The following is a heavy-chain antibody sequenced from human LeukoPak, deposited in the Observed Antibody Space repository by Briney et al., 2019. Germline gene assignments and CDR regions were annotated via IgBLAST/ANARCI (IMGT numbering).Heavy chain of an antibody. J-gene: IGHJ4*02. CDR2: ISAYNGNT. CDR3: ARDFPKRITMIVVGDC. CDR1: GYTFTSYG. D-gene: IGHD3-22*01. V-gene: IGHV1-18*01. Sequence: ASVKVSCKASGYTFTSYGISWVRQAPGQGLEWMGWISAYNGNTNYAQKLQGRVTMTTDTSTSTAYMELRSLRSDDTAVYYCARDFPKRITMIVVGDCWGQGTLVTVSS.